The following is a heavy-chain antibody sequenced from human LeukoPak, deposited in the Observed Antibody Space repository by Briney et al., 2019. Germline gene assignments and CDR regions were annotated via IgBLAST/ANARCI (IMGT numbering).Heavy chain of an antibody. CDR1: GFTFSSYG. V-gene: IGHV3-23*01. Sequence: PGGTLRLSCAASGFTFSSYGMSWVRQAPGKGLEWVSAISGSGGSTYYADSVKGRFTISRDNSKNTLYLQMNSLRAEDTAVYYCAKARLRLGESTPFDYWGQGTLVTVSS. CDR3: AKARLRLGESTPFDY. J-gene: IGHJ4*02. D-gene: IGHD3-16*01. CDR2: ISGSGGST.